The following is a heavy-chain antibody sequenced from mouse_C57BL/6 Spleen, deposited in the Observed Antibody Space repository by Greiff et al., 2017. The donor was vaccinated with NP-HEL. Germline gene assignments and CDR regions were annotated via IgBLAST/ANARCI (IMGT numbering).Heavy chain of an antibody. CDR1: GFTFSSYA. Sequence: EVHLVESGGGLVKPGGSLKLSCAASGFTFSSYAMSWVRQTPEKRLEWVATISDGGSYTYYPDNVKGRFTISRDDAKNNLYLQMSHLKSEDTAMYYCARDRRYYGSSPWYFDVWGTGTTVTVSS. V-gene: IGHV5-4*01. J-gene: IGHJ1*03. D-gene: IGHD1-1*01. CDR2: ISDGGSYT. CDR3: ARDRRYYGSSPWYFDV.